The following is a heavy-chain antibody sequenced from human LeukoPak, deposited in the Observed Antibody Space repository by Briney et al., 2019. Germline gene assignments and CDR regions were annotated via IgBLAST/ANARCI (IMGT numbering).Heavy chain of an antibody. V-gene: IGHV4-59*01. D-gene: IGHD3-16*02. J-gene: IGHJ4*02. CDR1: GGSISSYY. Sequence: SETLSLTCTVPGGSISSYYWSWIRQPPGKGLEWIGYIYYSGSTNYNPSLKSRVTISVDTSKNQFSLKLSSVTAADTAVYYCARGKDYVWGSYRDYYFDYWGQGTLVTVSS. CDR2: IYYSGST. CDR3: ARGKDYVWGSYRDYYFDY.